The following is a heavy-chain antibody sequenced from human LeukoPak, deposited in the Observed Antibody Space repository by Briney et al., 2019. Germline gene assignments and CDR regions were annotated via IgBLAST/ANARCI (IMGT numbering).Heavy chain of an antibody. V-gene: IGHV4-4*07. J-gene: IGHJ5*02. Sequence: PSETLSLTCTVSGGSISSYYWSWIRQPAGKGLEWIGRIYTSGSTNYNPSLKSRVTMSVDTSKNQFSLKLSSVTAADTAVYYCARDQVVLVGIVVVPAATDWFDPWGQGTLVTVSS. CDR3: ARDQVVLVGIVVVPAATDWFDP. CDR1: GGSISSYY. CDR2: IYTSGST. D-gene: IGHD2-2*03.